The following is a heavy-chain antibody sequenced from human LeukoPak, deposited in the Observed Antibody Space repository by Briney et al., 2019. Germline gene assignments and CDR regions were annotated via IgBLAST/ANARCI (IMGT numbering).Heavy chain of an antibody. D-gene: IGHD2-8*02. CDR3: ASPGPISYYGMDV. Sequence: GASVKVSCKASGGAFNKHGLSWVRQAPGRGLEWMGGIIPILGTAKYAQKFQGRVTITADESTGTTYMELSSLRSDDTAVYYCASPGPISYYGMDVWGQGTTVTVSS. V-gene: IGHV1-69*13. J-gene: IGHJ6*02. CDR1: GGAFNKHG. CDR2: IIPILGTA.